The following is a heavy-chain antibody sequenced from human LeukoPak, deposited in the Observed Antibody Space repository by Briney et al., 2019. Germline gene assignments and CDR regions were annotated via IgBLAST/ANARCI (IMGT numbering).Heavy chain of an antibody. CDR2: ISAYNANT. Sequence: ASVTVSCKASGYAFTNYGITWVRQAPGQGLEWMGWISAYNANTNYAQKFQGRVTMTTDTSTSTVYMELRSLRSDDTAIYYCARTDYDILTGARMDVWGKGTTVTVSS. D-gene: IGHD3-9*01. CDR3: ARTDYDILTGARMDV. V-gene: IGHV1-18*04. CDR1: GYAFTNYG. J-gene: IGHJ6*04.